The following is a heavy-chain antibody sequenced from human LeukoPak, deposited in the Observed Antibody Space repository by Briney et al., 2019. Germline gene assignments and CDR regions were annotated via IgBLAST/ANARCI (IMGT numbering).Heavy chain of an antibody. CDR2: IIPILGIA. J-gene: IGHJ4*02. D-gene: IGHD3-3*01. CDR1: GGTFSSYA. CDR3: ASGAWGYDFWSGPFDY. Sequence: ASVKVSCKASGGTFSSYAISWVRQAPGQGLEWMGRIIPILGIANYAQKFQSRVTITADKSTSTAYMELSSLRSEDTAVYYCASGAWGYDFWSGPFDYWGQGTLVTVSS. V-gene: IGHV1-69*04.